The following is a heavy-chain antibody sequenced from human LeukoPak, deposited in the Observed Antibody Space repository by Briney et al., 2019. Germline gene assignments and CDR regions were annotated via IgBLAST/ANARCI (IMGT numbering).Heavy chain of an antibody. CDR2: IYYSGST. J-gene: IGHJ4*02. CDR3: ARAGDGGGRYGGLIDY. CDR1: SGSISTYY. D-gene: IGHD5-24*01. V-gene: IGHV4-59*01. Sequence: SETLSLTCSVSSGSISTYYWSWIRQPPGKGLEWIGYIYYSGSTYYNPSLKSRVTISLDTSKNQFSLKLSSVTAADTAVYCCARAGDGGGRYGGLIDYWGQGTLVTVSS.